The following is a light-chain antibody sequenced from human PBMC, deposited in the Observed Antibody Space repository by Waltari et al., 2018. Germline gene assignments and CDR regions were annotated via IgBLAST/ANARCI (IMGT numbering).Light chain of an antibody. J-gene: IGLJ3*02. CDR3: QTWGTGIQV. V-gene: IGLV4-69*01. CDR1: AEYSVYD. Sequence: QVVLTQSPSASASLGASVKLTCSLSAEYSVYDIACHQQRPREGPRYWLKVTGDGSHNNGDGIPERFSGSSSGAARYLIISRLQSEDEADYFCQTWGTGIQVFGGGTRLTVL. CDR2: VTGDGSH.